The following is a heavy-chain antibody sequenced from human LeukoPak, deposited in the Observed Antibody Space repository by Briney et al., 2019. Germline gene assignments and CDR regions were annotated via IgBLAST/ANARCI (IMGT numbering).Heavy chain of an antibody. Sequence: PGGSLRLSCAASGFTFSSYAMSWVRQVPGKGLEWVSTIAMSGTVTYYADSVKGRFTISRDNSKNTLYLQMNYLRDEDTAVYYCAKTGQLDSWGQGSLVTGSS. J-gene: IGHJ4*02. V-gene: IGHV3-23*05. CDR3: AKTGQLDS. CDR1: GFTFSSYA. CDR2: IAMSGTVT.